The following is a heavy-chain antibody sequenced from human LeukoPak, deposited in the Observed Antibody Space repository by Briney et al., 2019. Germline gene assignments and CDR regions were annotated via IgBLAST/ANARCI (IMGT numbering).Heavy chain of an antibody. D-gene: IGHD3-9*01. J-gene: IGHJ3*02. CDR1: VGSISSYY. CDR2: LSKSGNT. V-gene: IGHV4-59*01. Sequence: SETLSLTCTVSVGSISSYYWSCIRLPPRKGLEWIGYLSKSGNTNYSPSLKSRVTIFGDTSKNQFFLKLSSVTAADTAVYYCARARYVNSFYAFDIWGQGTLVTVSS. CDR3: ARARYVNSFYAFDI.